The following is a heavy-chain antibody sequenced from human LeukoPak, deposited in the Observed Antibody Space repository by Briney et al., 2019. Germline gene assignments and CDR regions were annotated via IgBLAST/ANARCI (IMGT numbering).Heavy chain of an antibody. CDR1: GGSISSYY. J-gene: IGHJ5*02. Sequence: SETLSLTCTVSGGSISSYYWSWIRQPPGKGLEWIGYIYYSGSTNYNPSLKSRVTISVDTSKNQFSLKLSSVTAADTAVYYCARSREDYGDYVAATNWFDPWGQGTLVTVSS. V-gene: IGHV4-59*01. CDR3: ARSREDYGDYVAATNWFDP. D-gene: IGHD4-17*01. CDR2: IYYSGST.